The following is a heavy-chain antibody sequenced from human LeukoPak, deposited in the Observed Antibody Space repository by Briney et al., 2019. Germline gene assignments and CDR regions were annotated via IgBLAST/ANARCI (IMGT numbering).Heavy chain of an antibody. D-gene: IGHD3-10*01. V-gene: IGHV1-2*02. J-gene: IGHJ4*02. CDR2: INPNSGVT. Sequence: ASVKVSCKASGYTFTGYYMHWVRQAPGQGLEWMGWINPNSGVTNYAQKLQGRVTMTTDTSTSTAYMELRTLRSDDTAVYYCARDLRLSSYYYGSGSRSNLFDYWGQGTLVTVSS. CDR3: ARDLRLSSYYYGSGSRSNLFDY. CDR1: GYTFTGYY.